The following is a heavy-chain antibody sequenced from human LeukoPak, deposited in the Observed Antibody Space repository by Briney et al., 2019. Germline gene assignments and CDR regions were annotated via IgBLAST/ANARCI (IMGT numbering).Heavy chain of an antibody. J-gene: IGHJ3*02. D-gene: IGHD2-2*01. CDR3: AREPLLYCSSTSCYWRDAFDI. V-gene: IGHV1-2*02. Sequence: ASVKVSCKASGYTFTGYYMHWVRQAPGQGLEWMGWINPNSGGTNYAQKFQGRVTMIRDTSISTAYMELSRLRSDDTAVYYCAREPLLYCSSTSCYWRDAFDIWGQGTLVTVSS. CDR1: GYTFTGYY. CDR2: INPNSGGT.